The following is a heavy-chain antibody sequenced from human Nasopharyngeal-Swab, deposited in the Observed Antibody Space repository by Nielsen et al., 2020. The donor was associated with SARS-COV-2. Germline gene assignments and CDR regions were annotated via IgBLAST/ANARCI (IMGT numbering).Heavy chain of an antibody. CDR1: GVTVSSTY. D-gene: IGHD5-18*01. V-gene: IGHV4-59*02. CDR3: AKNGNGYSYGSYYMDV. CDR2: IYYSGST. Sequence: GSLRLSCAASGVTVSSTYMSWIRQPPGKGLEWIGYIYYSGSTNYNPSLKSRVTISVDTSKNQFSLKLSSVTAADTAVYYCAKNGNGYSYGSYYMDVWGKGTTVTVSS. J-gene: IGHJ6*03.